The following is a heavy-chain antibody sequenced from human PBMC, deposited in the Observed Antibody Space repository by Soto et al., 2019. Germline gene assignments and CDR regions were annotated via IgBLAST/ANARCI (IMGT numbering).Heavy chain of an antibody. CDR2: LSDTADTT. CDR1: GFTFRTYA. Sequence: GGSLRLSCAASGFTFRTYAMSWVRQAPGKGLEWISSLSDTADTTYYADSVKGRFTISRDNSKNTLYLQMNSLRAEDTAVYYCAKDRHSSSSDWFDPWGQGTLVTVSS. CDR3: AKDRHSSSSDWFDP. D-gene: IGHD6-6*01. V-gene: IGHV3-23*01. J-gene: IGHJ5*02.